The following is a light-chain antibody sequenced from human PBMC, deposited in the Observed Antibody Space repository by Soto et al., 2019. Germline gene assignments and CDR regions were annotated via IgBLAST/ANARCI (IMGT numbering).Light chain of an antibody. CDR1: QSVSSSY. CDR3: QQSHT. Sequence: EIVLTQSPGTLSLSPGERATLSCRASQSVSSSYLAWYQQKPGQAPRLLIYGASSRATGIPDRFSGSGSGTDFTLTISRLEPEDFAVYYCQQSHTFGGGTKVDIK. J-gene: IGKJ4*01. CDR2: GAS. V-gene: IGKV3-20*01.